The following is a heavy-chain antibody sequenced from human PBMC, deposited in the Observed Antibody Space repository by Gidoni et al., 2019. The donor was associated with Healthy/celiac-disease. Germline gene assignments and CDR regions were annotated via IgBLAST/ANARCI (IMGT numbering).Heavy chain of an antibody. Sequence: QVTLKESGPVLVKPTETLTLTCTVPGFSLSNARMGVSWIRQPPGKALEWLAHIFSNDEKSYSTSLKSRLTISKDTSKSQVVLTMTNMDPVDTATYYCARISIAVAHGADTFDIWGQGTMVTVSS. J-gene: IGHJ3*02. CDR3: ARISIAVAHGADTFDI. CDR1: GFSLSNARMG. CDR2: IFSNDEK. D-gene: IGHD6-19*01. V-gene: IGHV2-26*01.